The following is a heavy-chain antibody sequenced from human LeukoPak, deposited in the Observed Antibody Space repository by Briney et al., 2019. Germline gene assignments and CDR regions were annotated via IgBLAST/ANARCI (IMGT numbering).Heavy chain of an antibody. J-gene: IGHJ3*02. CDR2: LYSGDSDT. V-gene: IGHV5-51*01. Sequence: GESLKISCKGSGYSFTSYWIGWVRQMPGKGLGWMVILYSGDSDTRYSPSFQGQVNIPADKSIRNTYLPWSNLQTPDTALYYCARPRVYCSSTSCYGRGDAFDIWGQGTMVTV. CDR3: ARPRVYCSSTSCYGRGDAFDI. CDR1: GYSFTSYW. D-gene: IGHD2-2*01.